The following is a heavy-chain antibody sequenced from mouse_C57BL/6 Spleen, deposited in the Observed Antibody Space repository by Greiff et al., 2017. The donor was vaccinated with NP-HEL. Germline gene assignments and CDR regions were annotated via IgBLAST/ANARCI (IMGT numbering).Heavy chain of an antibody. Sequence: VQVVESGPELVKPGASVKISCKASGYAFSSSWMNWVKQRPGKGLEWIGRIYPGDGDTNYNGKFKGKATLTADKSSSTAYMQLSSLTSEDSAVYFCANYDYDGRLDYWGQGTTLTVSS. V-gene: IGHV1-82*01. CDR3: ANYDYDGRLDY. D-gene: IGHD2-4*01. CDR1: GYAFSSSW. J-gene: IGHJ2*01. CDR2: IYPGDGDT.